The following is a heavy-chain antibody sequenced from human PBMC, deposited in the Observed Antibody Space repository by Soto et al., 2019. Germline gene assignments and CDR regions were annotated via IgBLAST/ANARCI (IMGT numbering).Heavy chain of an antibody. CDR1: GFTFSSYG. Sequence: GGSLRLSCAASGFTFSSYGMHWVRQAPGKGLEWVAVISYDGSNKYYADSVKGRFTISRDNSKNTLYLQMNSLRAEDTAVYYCAKDAAPATLYYYYYYGMDVWGQGTTATVSS. J-gene: IGHJ6*02. CDR3: AKDAAPATLYYYYYYGMDV. D-gene: IGHD2-15*01. CDR2: ISYDGSNK. V-gene: IGHV3-30*18.